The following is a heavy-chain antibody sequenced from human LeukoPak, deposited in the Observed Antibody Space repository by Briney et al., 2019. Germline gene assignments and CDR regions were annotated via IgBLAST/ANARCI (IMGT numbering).Heavy chain of an antibody. V-gene: IGHV3-7*01. D-gene: IGHD1-20*01. CDR1: GFTFSNYW. J-gene: IGHJ4*02. CDR2: IDPDGSET. CDR3: ARIWYFGDNNWRYFDY. Sequence: GGSLRLSCAASGFTFSNYWMSWVRQAPGKGLEWVANIDPDGSETQYVGSVKGRFTTSRNNARNSPYLQMNILTAEATAIYYVARIWYFGDNNWRYFDYWGQGTLVTVSS.